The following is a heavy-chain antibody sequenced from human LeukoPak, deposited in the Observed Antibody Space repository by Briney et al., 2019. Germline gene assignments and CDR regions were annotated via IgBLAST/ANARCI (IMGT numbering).Heavy chain of an antibody. CDR2: IYYSGST. Sequence: SETLSLTCTVSGGSVSSGSYYWSWIRQPPGRGLEWIGNIYYSGSTNYNPSLKSRVTISVDTSKNQFSLKLSSVTAADTAVYYCAATKRALWFGELFGSDYFDYWGQGTLVTVSS. CDR3: AATKRALWFGELFGSDYFDY. D-gene: IGHD3-10*01. V-gene: IGHV4-61*01. CDR1: GGSVSSGSYY. J-gene: IGHJ4*02.